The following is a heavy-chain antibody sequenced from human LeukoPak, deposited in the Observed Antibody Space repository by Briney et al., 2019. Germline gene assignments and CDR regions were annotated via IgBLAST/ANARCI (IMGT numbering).Heavy chain of an antibody. CDR3: ATEWWDIVVVPADPYYYYYYMDV. Sequence: PGRSLRLSCAASGFTFSSYGMHWVRQAPGKGLEWVAVIWYDGSNKYYADSVKGRFTISRDNSKNTLYLQMNSLRAEDTAVYYCATEWWDIVVVPADPYYYYYYMDVWGKGTTDTVSS. CDR2: IWYDGSNK. CDR1: GFTFSSYG. J-gene: IGHJ6*03. D-gene: IGHD2-2*01. V-gene: IGHV3-33*01.